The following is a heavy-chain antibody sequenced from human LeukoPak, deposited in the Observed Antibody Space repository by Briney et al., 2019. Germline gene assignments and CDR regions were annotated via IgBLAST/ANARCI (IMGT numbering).Heavy chain of an antibody. Sequence: SEPLSLTCAVYGGSFSGYYWSWIRQPPGKGLEWIGEINHSGSTNYNPSLKSRVTISVDTSKNQFSLKLSSVTAADTAVYYCARGTYYDFWSGYFAEPSRSLDYWGQGTLVTVSS. J-gene: IGHJ4*02. V-gene: IGHV4-34*01. D-gene: IGHD3-3*01. CDR2: INHSGST. CDR3: ARGTYYDFWSGYFAEPSRSLDY. CDR1: GGSFSGYY.